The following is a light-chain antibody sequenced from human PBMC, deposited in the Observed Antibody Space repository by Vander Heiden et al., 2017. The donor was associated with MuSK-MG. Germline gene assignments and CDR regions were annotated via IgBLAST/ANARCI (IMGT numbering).Light chain of an antibody. CDR1: QSVSSN. Sequence: VLRQSQAILSVPPGERATLSCRLSQSVSSNLAWYQQKPGQAPRLLIYVASARAAGIPARFSGSGSGTEFTLTISSLQSEDLSVYFCHQYNTWPDTFGQGTKVEIK. J-gene: IGKJ2*01. CDR3: HQYNTWPDT. V-gene: IGKV3-15*01. CDR2: VAS.